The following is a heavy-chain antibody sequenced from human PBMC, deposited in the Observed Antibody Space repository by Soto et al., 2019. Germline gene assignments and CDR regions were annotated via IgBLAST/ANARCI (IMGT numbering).Heavy chain of an antibody. D-gene: IGHD2-21*02. Sequence: QVQLVESGGGVVQPGRSLRLSCAASGFTFSSCAMHWVRQAPGKRLEWVAVISYDGSNKYYADSVKGRFTISRDNSKNTLYLQTNGLRAEDTAVYYCSKTEVTVVTPYYGAYLGLGTLVTASS. CDR2: ISYDGSNK. J-gene: IGHJ4*01. V-gene: IGHV3-30*18. CDR3: SKTEVTVVTPYYGAY. CDR1: GFTFSSCA.